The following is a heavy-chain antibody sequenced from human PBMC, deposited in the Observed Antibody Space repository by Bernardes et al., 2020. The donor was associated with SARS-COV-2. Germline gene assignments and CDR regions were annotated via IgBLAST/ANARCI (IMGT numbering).Heavy chain of an antibody. Sequence: GEALTLSCKGSGYSFTTTWIAWVRQMPGTGLEWMGIIYPSDSDTIYSPSFQGQVTISADKSITTAYLQWSSLKASDTAIYYCARGRIYYGSGSYGLVDYWGQGTLVTVSS. J-gene: IGHJ4*02. CDR3: ARGRIYYGSGSYGLVDY. CDR2: IYPSDSDT. V-gene: IGHV5-51*01. CDR1: GYSFTTTW. D-gene: IGHD3-10*01.